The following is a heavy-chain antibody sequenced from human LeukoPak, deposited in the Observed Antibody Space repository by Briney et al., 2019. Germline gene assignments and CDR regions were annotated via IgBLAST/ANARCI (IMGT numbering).Heavy chain of an antibody. CDR3: AKLIFPHDVVVPADLLDY. CDR2: IDPRDSYT. Sequence: GESLRISCQGSGYSFTSYWIFWLRQMPGKGLEWMGRIDPRDSYTNYSPSFQGHVTISADKSISTAYLQWSSLKASDTALYYCAKLIFPHDVVVPADLLDYWGQGTLVTVSS. D-gene: IGHD2-2*01. V-gene: IGHV5-10-1*01. J-gene: IGHJ4*02. CDR1: GYSFTSYW.